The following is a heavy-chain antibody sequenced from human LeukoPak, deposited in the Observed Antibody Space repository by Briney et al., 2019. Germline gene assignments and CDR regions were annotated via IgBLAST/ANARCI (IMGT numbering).Heavy chain of an antibody. D-gene: IGHD3-9*01. J-gene: IGHJ6*03. CDR3: ARDVRYFDWRSACYYMDV. CDR2: INPNSGGT. Sequence: GGSLRLSCAASGFTFSSYGMHWVRQAPGQGLEWMGWINPNSGGTNYAQKFQGRVTMTRDTSISTAYMELSRLRSDDTAVYYCARDVRYFDWRSACYYMDVWGKGTTVTISS. V-gene: IGHV1-2*02. CDR1: GFTFSSYG.